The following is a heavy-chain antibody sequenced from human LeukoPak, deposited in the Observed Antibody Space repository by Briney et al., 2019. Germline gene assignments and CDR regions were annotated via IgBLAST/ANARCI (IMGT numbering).Heavy chain of an antibody. CDR2: TYYRSKWYN. CDR3: ARGGYNYGPTSDAFDI. CDR1: GDSVFSNSAA. D-gene: IGHD5-18*01. V-gene: IGHV6-1*01. Sequence: SQTLSLTCAISGDSVFSNSAAWHWIRQSPSRGLEWLGRTYYRSKWYNDYAVSVKSRITISPDTSKNQFSLQLNSVTPEDTAVYYCARGGYNYGPTSDAFDIWGQGTMVTVSS. J-gene: IGHJ3*02.